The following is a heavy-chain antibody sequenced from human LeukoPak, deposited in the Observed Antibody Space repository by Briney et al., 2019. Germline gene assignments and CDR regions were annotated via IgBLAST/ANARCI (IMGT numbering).Heavy chain of an antibody. D-gene: IGHD2-15*01. J-gene: IGHJ4*02. CDR3: ARDPRYCSGGSCYSVLDY. CDR1: GGSVSSGSYY. V-gene: IGHV4-61*01. Sequence: SETLSLTCTVSGGSVSSGSYYWSWIRQPPGKGLEWIGYIYYSGSTNYNPSLKSRVTISVDTSKNQFSLKLSSVTAADTAVYYCARDPRYCSGGSCYSVLDYWGRGTLVTVSS. CDR2: IYYSGST.